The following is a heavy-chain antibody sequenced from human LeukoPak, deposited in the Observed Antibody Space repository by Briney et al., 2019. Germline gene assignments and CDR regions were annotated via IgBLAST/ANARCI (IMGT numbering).Heavy chain of an antibody. Sequence: ASVKVSCKASGYTFTSYAMHWVRQAPGQRLEWMGWINAGNGNTKYSQKFQGRVTITGDTSASTAYMELSSLRSEDTAVYYCARWSRINGGVDYWGQGTLVTVSS. CDR2: INAGNGNT. D-gene: IGHD5-24*01. J-gene: IGHJ4*02. CDR1: GYTFTSYA. V-gene: IGHV1-3*01. CDR3: ARWSRINGGVDY.